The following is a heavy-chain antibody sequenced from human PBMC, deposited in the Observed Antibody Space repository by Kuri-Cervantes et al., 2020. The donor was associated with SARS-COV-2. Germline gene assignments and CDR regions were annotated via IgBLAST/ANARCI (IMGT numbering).Heavy chain of an antibody. CDR1: GYTFTSYG. CDR2: ISAYNGNT. D-gene: IGHD3-22*01. J-gene: IGHJ6*02. Sequence: ASVKVSCKASGYTFTSYGISWVRQAPGQGLEWMGWISAYNGNTNYAQKLQGRVTMTTDTSTSTAYMELRSLRSEDTAVYYCARDDVPREVLATTMMGFYGIDDWGQGTKVTVSS. V-gene: IGHV1-18*01. CDR3: ARDDVPREVLATTMMGFYGIDD.